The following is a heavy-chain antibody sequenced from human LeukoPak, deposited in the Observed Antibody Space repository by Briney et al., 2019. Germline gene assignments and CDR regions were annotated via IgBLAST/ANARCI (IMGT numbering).Heavy chain of an antibody. D-gene: IGHD3-10*01. J-gene: IGHJ4*02. CDR1: GYTFTGYY. V-gene: IGHV1-2*02. CDR3: ARDEMDYCGSGSYYYDY. Sequence: ASVKVSCKASGYTFTGYYMHWVRQAPGQGLEWMGWINPNSGGTNYAQKFQGRVTMTRDTSISTAYMELSRLRSDDTAVYYCARDEMDYCGSGSYYYDYWGQGTLVTVSS. CDR2: INPNSGGT.